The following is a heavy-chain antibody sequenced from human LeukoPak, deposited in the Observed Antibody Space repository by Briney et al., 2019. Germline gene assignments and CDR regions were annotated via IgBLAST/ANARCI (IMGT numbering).Heavy chain of an antibody. CDR2: INPNSGGT. CDR1: GYTFTGYY. V-gene: IGHV1-2*06. J-gene: IGHJ5*02. D-gene: IGHD3-10*01. Sequence: ASVKVSCKASGYTFTGYYTHWVRQAPGQGLEWMGRINPNSGGTNYAQKFQGRVTMTRDTSISTAYMELSRLRSDDTAVYYCARVIGLYGSGSSSGWFDPWGQGTLVTVSS. CDR3: ARVIGLYGSGSSSGWFDP.